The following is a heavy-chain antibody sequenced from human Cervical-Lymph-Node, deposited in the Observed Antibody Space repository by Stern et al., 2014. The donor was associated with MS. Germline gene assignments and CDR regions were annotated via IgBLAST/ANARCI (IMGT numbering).Heavy chain of an antibody. CDR2: IKHDGSDK. CDR1: GFTFSNYW. Sequence: VQLVESGGGLVQPGGSLRLSCAASGFTFSNYWMSWVRQSPGKGLEWVANIKHDGSDKYYVDSVRGRFTISRDNAKNSLYLQMNSLRAEDSAIYYGARDPKYNSGWWGQGTRVTVSS. V-gene: IGHV3-7*01. CDR3: ARDPKYNSGW. D-gene: IGHD6-19*01. J-gene: IGHJ4*02.